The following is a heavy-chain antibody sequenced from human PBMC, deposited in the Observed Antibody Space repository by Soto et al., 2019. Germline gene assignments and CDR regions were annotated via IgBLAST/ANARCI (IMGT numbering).Heavy chain of an antibody. CDR1: GGAFSSYA. D-gene: IGHD6-13*01. V-gene: IGHV1-69*13. CDR3: ASGYYYYYGMDV. J-gene: IGHJ6*02. Sequence: GASVKGSCKASGGAFSSYAISWLLQAPGQGLEWMGGIIPIFGTANYAQKFQGRVTITADESTSTAYMELSSLRSEDTAVYYCASGYYYYYGMDVWGQGTTVTVSS. CDR2: IIPIFGTA.